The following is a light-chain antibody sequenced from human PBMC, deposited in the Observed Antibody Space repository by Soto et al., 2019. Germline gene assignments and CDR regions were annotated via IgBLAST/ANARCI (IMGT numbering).Light chain of an antibody. J-gene: IGKJ2*01. CDR1: QSVSSN. CDR3: QQYNKWPPYT. CDR2: GAS. V-gene: IGKV3-15*01. Sequence: EIVMTQSQATLSVSPGERATLSCRASQSVSSNLAWYQQKPGQAPRLLIYGASTRATGIPARFSGSGSGTEFTLTISSLQSEDFAVYYFQQYNKWPPYTFGQGTKLEIK.